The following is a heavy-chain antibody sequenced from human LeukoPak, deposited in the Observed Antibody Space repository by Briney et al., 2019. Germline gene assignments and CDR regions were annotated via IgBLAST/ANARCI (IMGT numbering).Heavy chain of an antibody. V-gene: IGHV3-9*01. J-gene: IGHJ4*02. CDR3: ARGRAYYDSTGYYY. Sequence: HPGGSLRLSCAASGFTFDDYAMHWVRQAPGKGLEWVSGISWNSGSIGYADSVKGRFTISRDNAKNSLYLQMNSLRAEDTALYYCARGRAYYDSTGYYYWGQGTLVTVSS. CDR2: ISWNSGSI. D-gene: IGHD3-22*01. CDR1: GFTFDDYA.